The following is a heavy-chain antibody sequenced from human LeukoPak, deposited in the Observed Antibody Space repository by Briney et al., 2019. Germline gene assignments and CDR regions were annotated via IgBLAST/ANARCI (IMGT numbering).Heavy chain of an antibody. D-gene: IGHD2-2*03. V-gene: IGHV3-23*01. Sequence: RGSLRLSCAASGFTFSSYAMSWVRQAPGKGLEWVSAISGSGGSTYYADSVKGRFTISRDNSKNTLYLQMNSLRAEDTAVYYCAKDGYCSSTSCYRGAAFDIWGQGTMVTVSS. CDR3: AKDGYCSSTSCYRGAAFDI. CDR2: ISGSGGST. CDR1: GFTFSSYA. J-gene: IGHJ3*02.